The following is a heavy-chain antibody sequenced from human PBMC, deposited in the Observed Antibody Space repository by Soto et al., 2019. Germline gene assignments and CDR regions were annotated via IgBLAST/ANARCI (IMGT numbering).Heavy chain of an antibody. CDR3: ARLLSYCGGDCYSSAFDI. D-gene: IGHD2-21*02. Sequence: EVQLVESGGGFVQPGESLRLSCAASGFTFSDHYIEWVRQAPGKALEWVGRVRNKANSYTTDYGASVKGSFTISRDDSKNPAYLQMSSLKTEDTAVYYCARLLSYCGGDCYSSAFDIWGDGRMVTVSS. J-gene: IGHJ3*02. V-gene: IGHV3-72*01. CDR1: GFTFSDHY. CDR2: VRNKANSYTT.